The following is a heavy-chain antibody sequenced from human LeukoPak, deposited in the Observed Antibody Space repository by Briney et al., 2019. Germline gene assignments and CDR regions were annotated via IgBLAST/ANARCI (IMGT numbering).Heavy chain of an antibody. CDR1: GYTFTDYY. V-gene: IGHV1-2*02. D-gene: IGHD5-24*01. Sequence: ASVKVSCKASGYTFTDYYMHWVRQAPGQGLEWMGWINPNSGGTNSAQNFQGRVTMTRDTSISTAYMELSSLRSDDKAVYYCARGDGSYFDYWGQGTLVTVSS. J-gene: IGHJ4*02. CDR3: ARGDGSYFDY. CDR2: INPNSGGT.